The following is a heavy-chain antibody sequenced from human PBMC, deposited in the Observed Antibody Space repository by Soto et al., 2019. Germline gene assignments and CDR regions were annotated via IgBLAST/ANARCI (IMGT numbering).Heavy chain of an antibody. Sequence: SVKVSCKASGGTFSSYSISWVRQAPGQGLEWMGRIIPILGIANYAQKFQGRVTITADKSTSTAYMELSSLRSEDTAVYYCARGYSSSWYSPYNWFDPWGQGTLVTVSS. D-gene: IGHD6-13*01. CDR1: GGTFSSYS. CDR2: IIPILGIA. J-gene: IGHJ5*02. V-gene: IGHV1-69*02. CDR3: ARGYSSSWYSPYNWFDP.